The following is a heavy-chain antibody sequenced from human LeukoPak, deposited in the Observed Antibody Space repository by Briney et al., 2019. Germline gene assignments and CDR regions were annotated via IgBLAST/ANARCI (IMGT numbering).Heavy chain of an antibody. V-gene: IGHV3-48*01. J-gene: IGHJ4*02. CDR2: ISDTSAM. CDR1: GFSLSLYS. CDR3: ARDGGYSGYDADC. Sequence: GESLRLSCVASGFSLSLYSMKWVRQAPGKGLEWVSYISDTSAMYYADSVRGRFTISRDNAKNSLFLQMNSLRVEDTGVYYCARDGGYSGYDADCWGQGTLVTVSS. D-gene: IGHD5-12*01.